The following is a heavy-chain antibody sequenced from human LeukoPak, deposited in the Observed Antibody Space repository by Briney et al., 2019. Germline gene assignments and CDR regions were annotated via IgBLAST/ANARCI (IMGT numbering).Heavy chain of an antibody. D-gene: IGHD2-2*01. V-gene: IGHV1-2*02. CDR3: ARADSVPAGDYHYWYMDV. CDR1: GYTFTGYY. J-gene: IGHJ6*03. Sequence: EASVKVSCKASGYTFTGYYMHWVRQDPRQGLQWMGWINPNTGGTDYAQKFQGSVTMTRDTSNSTVYMELSSLRSDATAVYYCARADSVPAGDYHYWYMDVWGKGTTVTVSS. CDR2: INPNTGGT.